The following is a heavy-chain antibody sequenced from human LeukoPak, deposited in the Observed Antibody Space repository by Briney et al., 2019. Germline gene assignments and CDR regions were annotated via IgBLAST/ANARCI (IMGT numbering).Heavy chain of an antibody. CDR3: VRVAVVTLFNYYYYMDV. Sequence: SVKVSCKASGGTFSSYAISRVRQAPGQGLEWMGGIIPIFGTANYAQKFQGRVTITTDESTSTAYMELSSLRSEDTAVYYCVRVAVVTLFNYYYYMDVWGKGTTVTVSS. V-gene: IGHV1-69*05. CDR1: GGTFSSYA. D-gene: IGHD4-23*01. CDR2: IIPIFGTA. J-gene: IGHJ6*03.